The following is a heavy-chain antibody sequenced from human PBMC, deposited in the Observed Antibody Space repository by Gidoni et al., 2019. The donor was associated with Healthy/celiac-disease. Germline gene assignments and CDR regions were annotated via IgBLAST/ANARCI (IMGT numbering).Heavy chain of an antibody. J-gene: IGHJ5*02. CDR2: IIPIFGTA. CDR3: ARDGVGATMDNWFDP. Sequence: QVQLVQSGAEVKKPGSSVKVSCKASGVTFSSYAISWVRQAPGQGLEWRGGIIPIFGTANYAQKFQGRVTITADESTSTAYMELSSLRSEDTAVYYCARDGVGATMDNWFDPWGQGTLVTVSS. V-gene: IGHV1-69*01. D-gene: IGHD1-26*01. CDR1: GVTFSSYA.